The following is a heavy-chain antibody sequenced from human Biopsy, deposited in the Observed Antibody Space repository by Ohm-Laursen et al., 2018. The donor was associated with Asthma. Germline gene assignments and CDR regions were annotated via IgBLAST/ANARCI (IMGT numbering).Heavy chain of an antibody. J-gene: IGHJ6*02. V-gene: IGHV3-30*03. CDR3: ARGAYYDFWSGYSRPIPGYYGMDV. CDR1: GFTFNSYG. CDR2: ISYDGRNK. Sequence: SLRLSCAASGFTFNSYGMHWVRQAPGKELEWVAVISYDGRNKYYGDSVKGRFTISRDNSKNTVYLQMISLRVEDTSVYYCARGAYYDFWSGYSRPIPGYYGMDVWGHGTTVTVSS. D-gene: IGHD3-3*01.